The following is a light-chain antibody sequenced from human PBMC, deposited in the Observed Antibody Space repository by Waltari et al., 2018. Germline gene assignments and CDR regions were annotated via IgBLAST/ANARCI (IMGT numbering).Light chain of an antibody. J-gene: IGKJ5*01. Sequence: EIVMTQSPATLSVSPGERATLSCRASQHIYSNLAWYQQKPGQPPRLLIYDASTRATGIPARFTGSGSGTEFTLTISSLQSEDSAVYSCRQYNRWPPITFGQGTRLEIK. CDR2: DAS. CDR1: QHIYSN. CDR3: RQYNRWPPIT. V-gene: IGKV3D-15*01.